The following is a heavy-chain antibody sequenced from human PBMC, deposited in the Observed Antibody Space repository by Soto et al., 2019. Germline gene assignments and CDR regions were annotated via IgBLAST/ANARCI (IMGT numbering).Heavy chain of an antibody. Sequence: QVQLVQSGAEVKKPGASVKVSCRASGFTFTLYSMHWVRQAPGQRLEWMGWINGGSGKTKYSQKFQGRVTIARDTSASTAYMEVSSLRSEDTAVYYCARYSGNYQDAFDIWGQGTKVTVSS. CDR3: ARYSGNYQDAFDI. CDR2: INGGSGKT. V-gene: IGHV1-3*01. J-gene: IGHJ3*02. D-gene: IGHD1-26*01. CDR1: GFTFTLYS.